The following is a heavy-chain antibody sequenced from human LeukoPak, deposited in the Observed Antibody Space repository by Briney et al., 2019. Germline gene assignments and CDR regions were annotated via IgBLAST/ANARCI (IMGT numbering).Heavy chain of an antibody. CDR2: IKQDGSEK. D-gene: IGHD6-13*01. CDR1: GFTFSTYW. V-gene: IGHV3-7*01. J-gene: IGHJ4*02. CDR3: ARDSAGNDY. Sequence: GGSLRLSCEASGFTFSTYWMSWVRQAPGKGLEWVANIKQDGSEKYYADSVKGRFTISRDNAKNSLYLQMNSLRAEDTAMYYCARDSAGNDYWGQGTLVTVSS.